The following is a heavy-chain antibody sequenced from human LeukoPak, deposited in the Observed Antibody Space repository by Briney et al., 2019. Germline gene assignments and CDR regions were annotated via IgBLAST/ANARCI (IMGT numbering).Heavy chain of an antibody. CDR2: IWYDGSNK. Sequence: PGGSLRLSCAASGFTFSSYGMHWVRQAPGKGLEWVAVIWYDGSNKYYADSVKGRFTISRDNSQNTLYLQVNSLRAEDTAVYYCAKGNRGYYYYLDVWGKGTTVTVSS. V-gene: IGHV3-33*06. CDR1: GFTFSSYG. J-gene: IGHJ6*03. D-gene: IGHD1-14*01. CDR3: AKGNRGYYYYLDV.